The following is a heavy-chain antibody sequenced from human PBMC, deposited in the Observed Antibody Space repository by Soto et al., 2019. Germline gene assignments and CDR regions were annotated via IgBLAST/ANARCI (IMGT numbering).Heavy chain of an antibody. CDR2: ISGSGVST. J-gene: IGHJ4*02. D-gene: IGHD4-17*01. V-gene: IGHV3-23*01. CDR3: AKDPNGDYVGAFDS. CDR1: GFTFSSYA. Sequence: GGSLRLSCAASGFTFSSYAMSWVRQAPGKGLEWVSGISGSGVSTHYADSVKGRFTISRDNSKNTVHLQLNSLRADDTATYFCAKDPNGDYVGAFDSWGQGSLVTVSS.